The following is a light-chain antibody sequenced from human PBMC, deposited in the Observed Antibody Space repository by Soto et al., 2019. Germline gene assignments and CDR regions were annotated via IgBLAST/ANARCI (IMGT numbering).Light chain of an antibody. Sequence: EIVLTQSPGTLSLSPGESATLSCRASESISSSSLAWYQQKPGQAPRLLIYGTCSRATDIPGRFTGRGSGTDFTLTIRRLEPEDFAVYYCHQYGRPPLTFGGGTKVDVK. CDR2: GTC. V-gene: IGKV3-20*01. CDR3: HQYGRPPLT. J-gene: IGKJ4*01. CDR1: ESISSSS.